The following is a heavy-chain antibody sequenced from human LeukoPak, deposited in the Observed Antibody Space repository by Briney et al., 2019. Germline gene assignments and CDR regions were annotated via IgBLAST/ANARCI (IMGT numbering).Heavy chain of an antibody. CDR2: IIPIFGTA. CDR1: GYTFTSYD. D-gene: IGHD4-17*01. CDR3: ARGATTTVTRRSYYYYYYMDV. J-gene: IGHJ6*03. V-gene: IGHV1-69*05. Sequence: ASVKVSCKASGYTFTSYDINWVRQAPGQGLEWMGGIIPIFGTANYAQKFQGRVTITTDESTSTAYMELSSLRSEDTAVYYCARGATTTVTRRSYYYYYYMDVWGKGTTVTVSS.